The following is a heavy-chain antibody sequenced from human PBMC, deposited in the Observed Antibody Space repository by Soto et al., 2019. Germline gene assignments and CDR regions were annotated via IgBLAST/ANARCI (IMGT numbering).Heavy chain of an antibody. CDR3: ATGWDGSGSYYYYLDV. V-gene: IGHV4-34*01. Sequence: SETLSLICAVYGGSFSGYYWTWIRQPPGKGLEWIGEINDSGTPNDNPSLKSRVNISVDTSKNQFSLRLSSVTAADTAVYYCATGWDGSGSYYYYLDVWAKGTTVTVSS. J-gene: IGHJ6*03. CDR2: INDSGTP. D-gene: IGHD3-10*01. CDR1: GGSFSGYY.